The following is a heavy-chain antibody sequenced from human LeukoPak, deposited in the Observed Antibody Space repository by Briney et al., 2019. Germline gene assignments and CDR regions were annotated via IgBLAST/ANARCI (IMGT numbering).Heavy chain of an antibody. J-gene: IGHJ4*02. V-gene: IGHV1-18*04. Sequence: VSVKVSCKASGYTFTGYYMHWVRQAPGQGLEWMGWVSAYNGNTNYAQKLQGRVTMTTDTSTSTAYMELRSLRSDDTAVYYCARDVVFGRRLPATAILPGSDYWGQGTLVTVSS. CDR3: ARDVVFGRRLPATAILPGSDY. D-gene: IGHD2-2*02. CDR2: VSAYNGNT. CDR1: GYTFTGYY.